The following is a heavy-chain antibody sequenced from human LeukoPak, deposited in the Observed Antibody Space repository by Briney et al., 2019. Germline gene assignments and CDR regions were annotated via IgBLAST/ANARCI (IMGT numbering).Heavy chain of an antibody. CDR1: GYTFTSYA. Sequence: GASVKVSCKASGYTFTSYAMNWVRQAPGQGLEWMGWISAYNGNTNYAQKPQGRVTMTTDTSTSTAYMELSSLRSEDTAVYYCARAVRSSSWFGYWGQGTLVTVSS. J-gene: IGHJ5*01. CDR2: ISAYNGNT. D-gene: IGHD6-13*01. V-gene: IGHV1-18*01. CDR3: ARAVRSSSWFGY.